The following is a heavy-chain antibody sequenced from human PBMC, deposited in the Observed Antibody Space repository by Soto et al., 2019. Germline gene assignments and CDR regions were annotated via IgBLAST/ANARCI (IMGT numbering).Heavy chain of an antibody. J-gene: IGHJ4*02. CDR1: GYTFTSYG. CDR3: ARGQIQSDFDY. D-gene: IGHD3-3*01. CDR2: ISAYNDNT. V-gene: IGHV1-18*04. Sequence: RASVKVSCKASGYTFTSYGLNWVRQAPGQGLEWMGWISAYNDNTYYAQKVQGRVILTIDTSTSTGSMELRSLISDDTAVYYCARGQIQSDFDYWGQGSLVTVSS.